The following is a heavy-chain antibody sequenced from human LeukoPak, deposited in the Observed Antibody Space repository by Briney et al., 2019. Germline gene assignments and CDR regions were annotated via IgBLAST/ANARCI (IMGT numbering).Heavy chain of an antibody. CDR1: RYSISSGYY. J-gene: IGHJ4*02. CDR2: IYHSGST. Sequence: SETLSLTCTVSRYSISSGYYWGWIRQPPGKGLEWIGSIYHSGSTYYNPSLKSRVTISVDKSKNQFSLKLSSVTAADTAVYYCARDMGAYYYDSSGYDYWGQGTLVTVSS. CDR3: ARDMGAYYYDSSGYDY. D-gene: IGHD3-22*01. V-gene: IGHV4-38-2*02.